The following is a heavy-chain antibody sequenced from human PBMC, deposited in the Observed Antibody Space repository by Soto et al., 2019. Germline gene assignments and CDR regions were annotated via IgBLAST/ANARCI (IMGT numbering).Heavy chain of an antibody. CDR3: ARAPFVPLPAYIYYGMDF. Sequence: QVQLVQSGAAVKKAGASVRVSCKASGYTFTNYAMNWVRQAPGQRLELMGWINFANGDTKYSESFQDRVTLSRDTSASAAYMEISSLRSEDPAVYFCARAPFVPLPAYIYYGMDFFSQGTAVTVSS. CDR2: INFANGDT. CDR1: GYTFTNYA. J-gene: IGHJ6*02. D-gene: IGHD2-8*01. V-gene: IGHV1-3*01.